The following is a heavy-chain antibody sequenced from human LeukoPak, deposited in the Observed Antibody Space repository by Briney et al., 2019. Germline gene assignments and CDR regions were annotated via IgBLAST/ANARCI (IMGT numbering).Heavy chain of an antibody. J-gene: IGHJ3*02. CDR1: ADSFSSHY. Sequence: SDTLSLTCAVSADSFSSHYWTWIRQPPGKGLEWIGYISYIGSTNYNPSLKSRVTISIDTSKNQFSLKLSSVTAADTAVYYCARDLVTVTKGFDIWGQGTMVSVSS. D-gene: IGHD4-17*01. V-gene: IGHV4-59*11. CDR2: ISYIGST. CDR3: ARDLVTVTKGFDI.